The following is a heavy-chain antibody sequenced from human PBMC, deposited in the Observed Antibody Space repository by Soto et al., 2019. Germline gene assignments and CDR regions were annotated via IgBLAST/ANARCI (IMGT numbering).Heavy chain of an antibody. CDR1: GGTFSSYA. J-gene: IGHJ5*02. CDR3: ARGGTIFGGVGWFDP. CDR2: IIPIFGTA. Sequence: SVKVSCKASGGTFSSYAISWVRQAPGQGLEWMGGIIPIFGTANYAQKFQGRVTITADESTSTAYMELSSLRSEDTAVYYCARGGTIFGGVGWFDPWGQGTLVTVSS. V-gene: IGHV1-69*13. D-gene: IGHD3-3*01.